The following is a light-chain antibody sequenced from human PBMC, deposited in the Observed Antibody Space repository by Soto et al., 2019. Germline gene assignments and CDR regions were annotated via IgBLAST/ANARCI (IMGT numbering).Light chain of an antibody. J-gene: IGKJ1*01. V-gene: IGKV1-39*01. CDR2: RAS. CDR1: QSISTY. CDR3: QHSYSSPPWT. Sequence: DIQMTQSPSSLSASVGDRVTISCRASQSISTYLNWYQQKPGTAPRLLIYRASTVKTGVPPRFSGSGSGRDFTLTISSLRPEDIATYFCQHSYSSPPWTFGPGTKVDIK.